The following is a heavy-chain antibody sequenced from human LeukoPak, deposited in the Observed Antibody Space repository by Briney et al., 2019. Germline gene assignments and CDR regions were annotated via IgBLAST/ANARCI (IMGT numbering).Heavy chain of an antibody. CDR3: ARDRRFRELRYFDWLLHNDAFDI. CDR1: GFTFSGSA. J-gene: IGHJ3*02. D-gene: IGHD3-9*01. V-gene: IGHV3-73*01. CDR2: IRSKANSYAT. Sequence: GGSLRLSCAASGFTFSGSAMHWVRQASGKGLEWVGRIRSKANSYATAYAASVKGRFTISRDDSKNTAYLQMNSLKTEDTAVYYCARDRRFRELRYFDWLLHNDAFDIWGQGTMVTVSS.